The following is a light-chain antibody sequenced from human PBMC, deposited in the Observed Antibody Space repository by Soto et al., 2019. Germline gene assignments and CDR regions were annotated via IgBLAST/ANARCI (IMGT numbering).Light chain of an antibody. J-gene: IGKJ2*01. CDR3: QQCNDWPHT. CDR1: QSVSSN. CDR2: GAS. V-gene: IGKV3-15*01. Sequence: EIVMTQSPATLSVSPGERATLSCRASQSVSSNLAWYQQKPGQAPRLLIYGASTRATGIPARFSGRGSATEFTLTISSLQSEECAVYYCQQCNDWPHTCGQGTKLEIK.